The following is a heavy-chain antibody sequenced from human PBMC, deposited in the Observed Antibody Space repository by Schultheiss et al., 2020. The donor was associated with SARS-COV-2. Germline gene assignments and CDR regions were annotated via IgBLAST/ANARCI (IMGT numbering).Heavy chain of an antibody. V-gene: IGHV4-59*06. CDR3: ARERGRSIAAAGETENWFDP. D-gene: IGHD6-13*01. CDR1: GGSISSYY. Sequence: SETLSLTCTVSGGSISSYYWSWIRQPPGKGLEWIGYIYYSGSTYYNPSLKSRVTISVDTSKNQFSLKLSSVTAADTAVYYCARERGRSIAAAGETENWFDPWGQGTLVTVSS. J-gene: IGHJ5*02. CDR2: IYYSGST.